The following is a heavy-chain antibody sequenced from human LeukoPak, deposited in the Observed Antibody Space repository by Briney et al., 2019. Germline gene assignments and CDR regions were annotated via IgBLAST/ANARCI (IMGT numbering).Heavy chain of an antibody. CDR1: GGSFSGYY. Sequence: PSETLSLTCAVYGGSFSGYYWSWIRQPPGKGLEWIGEINHSGSTNYNPSLKSRVTISVDTSKNQFSLKLSSVTAADTAVYYCARGPPYIVVVTGVGFFDYWGQGTTVTVSS. CDR3: ARGPPYIVVVTGVGFFDY. J-gene: IGHJ4*03. D-gene: IGHD2-21*02. V-gene: IGHV4-34*01. CDR2: INHSGST.